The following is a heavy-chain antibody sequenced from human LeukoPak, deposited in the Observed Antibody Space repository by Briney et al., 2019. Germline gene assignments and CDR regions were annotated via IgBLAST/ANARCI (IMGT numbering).Heavy chain of an antibody. CDR1: GFTFDDYG. V-gene: IGHV3-20*04. CDR2: INWNGGST. CDR3: ARVLSTYCSSTSCYYYYYYMDV. D-gene: IGHD2-2*01. J-gene: IGHJ6*03. Sequence: RAGGSLRLSCAASGFTFDDYGMSWVRQAPGKGLEWVSGINWNGGSTGYADSVKGRFTISRDNAKNSLYLQMNSLRAEDTALYYCARVLSTYCSSTSCYYYYYYMDVWGKGTTVTVSS.